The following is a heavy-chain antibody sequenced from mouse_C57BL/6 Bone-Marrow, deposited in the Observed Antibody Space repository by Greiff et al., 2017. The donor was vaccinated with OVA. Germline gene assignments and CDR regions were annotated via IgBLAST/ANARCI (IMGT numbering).Heavy chain of an antibody. V-gene: IGHV5-12*01. CDR1: GFTFSDYY. CDR2: ISNGGGST. CDR3: ARLFGY. J-gene: IGHJ2*01. Sequence: EVKLMESGGGLVQPGGSLKLSCAASGFTFSDYYMYWVRQTPEKRLEWVAYISNGGGSTYYPDTVKGRFTISRDNAKNTLYLQMSRLKSEDTAMYYCARLFGYWGQGTTLTVSS.